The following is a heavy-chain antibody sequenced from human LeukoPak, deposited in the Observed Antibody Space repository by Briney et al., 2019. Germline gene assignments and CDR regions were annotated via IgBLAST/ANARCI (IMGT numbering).Heavy chain of an antibody. Sequence: SVKVSCKASGGTFSSYAISWVRQAPGQGLEWMGGIIPIFGTANYAQKFQGRVTITTDESTSTAYMELRSLRSDDTAVYYCARDYFSGYPLCDYWGQGTLVTVSS. J-gene: IGHJ4*02. CDR1: GGTFSSYA. CDR3: ARDYFSGYPLCDY. CDR2: IIPIFGTA. D-gene: IGHD3-22*01. V-gene: IGHV1-69*05.